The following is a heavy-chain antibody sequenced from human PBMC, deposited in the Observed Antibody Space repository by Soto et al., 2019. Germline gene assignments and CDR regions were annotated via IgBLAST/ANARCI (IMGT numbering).Heavy chain of an antibody. Sequence: QVQLQESGPGLLKPSQTLSLTCTVSGGSISSGDYYWSWIRQPPGKGLEWIGYMDDSGSTYYNPTLKRRVIISVDTSKNQFSLKLSSVTAADTAVYYCARADESNIRLDCWGQGTLVTVSS. J-gene: IGHJ4*02. CDR3: ARADESNIRLDC. CDR1: GGSISSGDYY. D-gene: IGHD3-16*01. V-gene: IGHV4-30-4*01. CDR2: MDDSGST.